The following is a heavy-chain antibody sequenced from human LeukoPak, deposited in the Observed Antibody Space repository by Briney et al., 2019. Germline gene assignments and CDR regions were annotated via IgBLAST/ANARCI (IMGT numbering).Heavy chain of an antibody. CDR3: TRYNNDHFDY. V-gene: IGHV3-33*01. D-gene: IGHD1-14*01. Sequence: GGSLRLSCAGSGFTFGGYRMRWFRQTPGKGLEWVAVIAYDGSRAFYADSVKGRFTISRDNSKNTMSVQMDDLRAEDTAVYYCTRYNNDHFDYWGQGTLVTVSS. J-gene: IGHJ4*02. CDR2: IAYDGSRA. CDR1: GFTFGGYR.